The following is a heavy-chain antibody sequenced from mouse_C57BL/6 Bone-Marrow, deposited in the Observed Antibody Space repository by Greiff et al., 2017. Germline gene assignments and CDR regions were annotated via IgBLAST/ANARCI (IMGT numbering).Heavy chain of an antibody. Sequence: QVQLKQPGAELVKPGASVKMSCKASGYTFTSYWITWVKQRPGQGLEWIGDIYPGSGSTNYNEKFKSKATLTVDTSSSTAYMQLSSLTSEDSAVYYCARRGGRYYYAMDYWGQGTSVTVSS. CDR1: GYTFTSYW. CDR2: IYPGSGST. D-gene: IGHD1-1*01. J-gene: IGHJ4*01. CDR3: ARRGGRYYYAMDY. V-gene: IGHV1-55*01.